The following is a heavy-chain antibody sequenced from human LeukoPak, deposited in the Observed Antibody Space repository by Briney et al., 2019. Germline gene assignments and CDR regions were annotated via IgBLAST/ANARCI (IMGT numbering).Heavy chain of an antibody. CDR1: GYTFTSYG. V-gene: IGHV1-18*01. CDR2: ISAYNGNT. CDR3: AGDRGVYYYGSGTDYYYYGMDV. Sequence: GASVKVSCKASGYTFTSYGISWVRQAPGQGLEWMGWISAYNGNTNYAQKLQGRVTMTTDTSTSTAYMELRSLRSDDTAVYYCAGDRGVYYYGSGTDYYYYGMDVWGQGTTVTVSS. J-gene: IGHJ6*02. D-gene: IGHD3-10*01.